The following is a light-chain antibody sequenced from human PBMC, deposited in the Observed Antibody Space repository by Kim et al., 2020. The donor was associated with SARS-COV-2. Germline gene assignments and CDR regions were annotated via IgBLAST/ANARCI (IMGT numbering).Light chain of an antibody. Sequence: EIVLTQSPATLSLSPGERAIFSCRASQSIATSLVWYQQKPGQAPRLLIYYASNRATGIPARFSGSGSGTDFTLTISSLEPEDFAVYYCQQRSKWPRTFGQGTKLEI. CDR2: YAS. V-gene: IGKV3-11*01. CDR3: QQRSKWPRT. J-gene: IGKJ2*01. CDR1: QSIATS.